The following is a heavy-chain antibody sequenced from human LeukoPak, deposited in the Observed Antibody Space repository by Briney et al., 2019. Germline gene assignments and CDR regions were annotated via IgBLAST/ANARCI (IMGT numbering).Heavy chain of an antibody. Sequence: GGSLRLSCAASGFTFSNFAMSWVRQAPGKGLEWVSGISGSDGSTYYADSVKGRFTISRDNSKNTLYLQMNSLRAEDTAVYYCAKVGHSGSGSYGDWGQGTLVTVSS. V-gene: IGHV3-23*01. CDR1: GFTFSNFA. J-gene: IGHJ4*02. CDR2: ISGSDGST. CDR3: AKVGHSGSGSYGD. D-gene: IGHD3-10*01.